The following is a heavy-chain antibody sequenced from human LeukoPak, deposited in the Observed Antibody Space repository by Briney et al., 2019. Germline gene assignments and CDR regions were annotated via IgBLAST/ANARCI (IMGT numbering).Heavy chain of an antibody. CDR3: ARDNRYYYDSSGYGYWYFDL. D-gene: IGHD3-22*01. J-gene: IGHJ2*01. CDR1: GYTFTGYY. CDR2: INPNSGGT. V-gene: IGHV1-2*02. Sequence: AASVKVSCKASGYTFTGYYMHWVRRAPGQGLEWMGWINPNSGGTNYAQKFQGRVTMTRDTSISTAYMELSRLRSDDTAVYYCARDNRYYYDSSGYGYWYFDLWGRGTLATVS.